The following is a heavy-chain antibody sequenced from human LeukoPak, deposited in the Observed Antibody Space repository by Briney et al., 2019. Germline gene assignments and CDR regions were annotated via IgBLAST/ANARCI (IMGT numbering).Heavy chain of an antibody. CDR3: ARADDYGYFDY. D-gene: IGHD4-17*01. CDR1: GGSISPYY. V-gene: IGHV4-59*01. J-gene: IGHJ4*02. CDR2: ILYSGTT. Sequence: SETLSLTCTVSGGSISPYYWSWIRQTPGKGLEWIGYILYSGTTTNYNPSLKSRVTISVDTSKNQFSLKLSSVTAADTAVYYCARADDYGYFDYWGQGTLVTVSS.